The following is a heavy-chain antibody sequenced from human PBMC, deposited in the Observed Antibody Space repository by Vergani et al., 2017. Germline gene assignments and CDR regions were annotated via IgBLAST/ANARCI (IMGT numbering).Heavy chain of an antibody. CDR2: IYTSGRT. CDR1: GGSISSYY. J-gene: IGHJ6*03. CDR3: ARGKSPRDSSSLIEPIYYYYYMDV. D-gene: IGHD6-13*01. Sequence: QVQLQESGPGLVKPSETLSLTCTVSGGSISSYYWRWIRQPAGKGLEWIGRIYTSGRTNYNPSLKSRVTIAVDTSKNQFSLKLSSVTAADTAVYYCARGKSPRDSSSLIEPIYYYYYMDVWGKGTTVTVSS. V-gene: IGHV4-4*07.